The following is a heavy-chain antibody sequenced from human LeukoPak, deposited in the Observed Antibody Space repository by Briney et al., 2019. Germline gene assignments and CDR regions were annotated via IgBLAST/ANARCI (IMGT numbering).Heavy chain of an antibody. D-gene: IGHD4/OR15-4a*01. Sequence: SQTLSLTCTVSGDSISSGDYYWSWIRQPPGKGLEWIGYIYYSGSTYYNPPLKSRVTISVDTSKNQFSLKLSSVTAADTAVYYCARSARKGLWFSLLLWGQGTLVTVSS. J-gene: IGHJ4*02. V-gene: IGHV4-30-4*01. CDR3: ARSARKGLWFSLLL. CDR2: IYYSGST. CDR1: GDSISSGDYY.